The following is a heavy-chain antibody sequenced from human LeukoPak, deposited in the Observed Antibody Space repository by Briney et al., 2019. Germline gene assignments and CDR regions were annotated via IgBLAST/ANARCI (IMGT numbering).Heavy chain of an antibody. CDR2: IYYSGST. J-gene: IGHJ3*02. CDR1: GGSLSSYY. D-gene: IGHD1-26*01. V-gene: IGHV4-59*01. CDR3: AGSIVGATRAAFDI. Sequence: SETLSLTCTVSGGSLSSYYWSWIRQPPRKGQEWIGYIYYSGSTNYNPSLKSRVTISLDTSKDQFSLKLSSVTAADTAVYYCAGSIVGATRAAFDIWGQGTMVTVSS.